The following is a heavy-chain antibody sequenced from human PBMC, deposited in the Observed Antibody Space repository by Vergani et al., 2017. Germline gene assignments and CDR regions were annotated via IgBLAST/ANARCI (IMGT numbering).Heavy chain of an antibody. D-gene: IGHD4-17*01. CDR2: IKQDGSEI. V-gene: IGHV3-7*01. Sequence: EVQLEESGGGLVQPGGSLRLSCAASGFTFSSYWMTWVRQAPGKGLEWVANIKQDGSEIYYVDSVKGRFTISRDNAKNSLYLQLNSLRVEDTAVYYCARGDYVRFWGQGTLVTVSS. CDR1: GFTFSSYW. J-gene: IGHJ4*02. CDR3: ARGDYVRF.